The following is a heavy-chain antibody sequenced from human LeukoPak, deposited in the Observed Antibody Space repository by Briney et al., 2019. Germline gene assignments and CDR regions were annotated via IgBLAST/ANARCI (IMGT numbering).Heavy chain of an antibody. J-gene: IGHJ6*02. CDR1: GFTFSSYG. CDR3: AKRYCSSTSCYKFYYGMDV. D-gene: IGHD2-2*02. Sequence: AGWSLRLSCAASGFTFSSYGMHWVRQAPGKGLEWVAVISYDGSNKYYADSVKGRFTISRDNSKNTLYLQMNSLRAEDTAVYYCAKRYCSSTSCYKFYYGMDVWGQGTTVTVSS. CDR2: ISYDGSNK. V-gene: IGHV3-30*18.